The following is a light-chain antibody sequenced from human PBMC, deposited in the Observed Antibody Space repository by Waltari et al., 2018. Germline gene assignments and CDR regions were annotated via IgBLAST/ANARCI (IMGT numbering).Light chain of an antibody. J-gene: IGKJ1*01. Sequence: DIEMTQSPSSLSASVGDRVTITCRASQSIGGNLNWYQQTPGRAPKVLIYAASSVQSGVPSRFSGRGSGTDFTLTISRPQPEDFATYYCQQSYSTPWTFGQGTKVEIK. CDR3: QQSYSTPWT. V-gene: IGKV1-39*01. CDR1: QSIGGN. CDR2: AAS.